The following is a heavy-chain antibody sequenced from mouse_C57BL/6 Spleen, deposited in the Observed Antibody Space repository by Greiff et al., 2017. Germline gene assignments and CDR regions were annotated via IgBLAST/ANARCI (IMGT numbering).Heavy chain of an antibody. CDR3: ARGGRYAMDY. CDR1: GYSFTGYY. CDR2: INPSTGGT. Sequence: EVQLQQSGPELVKPGASVKISCKASGYSFTGYYMNWVKQSPEKSLEWIGEINPSTGGTTYNQKFKAKATLTVDKSSSTAYMQLKSLTSEDSAVYYCARGGRYAMDYWGQGTSVTVSS. V-gene: IGHV1-42*01. J-gene: IGHJ4*01.